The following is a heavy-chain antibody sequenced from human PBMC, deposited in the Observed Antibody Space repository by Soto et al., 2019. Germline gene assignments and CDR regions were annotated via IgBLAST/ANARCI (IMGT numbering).Heavy chain of an antibody. V-gene: IGHV4-31*03. J-gene: IGHJ4*02. D-gene: IGHD2-21*01. CDR2: IYYSGST. CDR3: ARGRASSGDGGNSYFDS. CDR1: GDSIASGDKY. Sequence: QVQLQESGPGLVKPSQTLSLTCTVSGDSIASGDKYWSWIRQHPGKGLEWIGYIYYSGSTYHSPSLKSRFTIAVDTSKNQFSLKLSSVTAADTAVYYCARGRASSGDGGNSYFDSWGQGILVTVSS.